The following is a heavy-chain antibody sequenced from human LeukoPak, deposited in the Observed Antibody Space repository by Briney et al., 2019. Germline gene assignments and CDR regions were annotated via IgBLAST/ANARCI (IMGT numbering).Heavy chain of an antibody. CDR2: ISSSSSYM. CDR3: ARDETYDYESNGYLDF. Sequence: GGSLRLSCAVSGFTFSTYSMNWVRQAPGKGLEWVSSISSSSSYMFYADSAKGRFTISRDNAKNLVYLQMSSLRAEDTAIYYCARDETYDYESNGYLDFWGQGTVVTVSS. D-gene: IGHD3-22*01. J-gene: IGHJ4*02. CDR1: GFTFSTYS. V-gene: IGHV3-21*01.